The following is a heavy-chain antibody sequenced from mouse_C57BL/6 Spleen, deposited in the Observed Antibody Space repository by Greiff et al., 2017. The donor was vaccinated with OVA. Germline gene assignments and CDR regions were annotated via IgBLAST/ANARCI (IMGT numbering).Heavy chain of an antibody. J-gene: IGHJ2*01. V-gene: IGHV1-59*01. CDR3: ARWDDDGYYFDY. D-gene: IGHD2-4*01. CDR2: IDPSDSYT. Sequence: QVQLQQPGAELVRPGTSVKLSCKASGYTFTSYWMHWVKQRHGQGLEWIGVIDPSDSYTNYNQKFKGKATLTVDKSSSTAYMQLSSLTSEDSAFDYCARWDDDGYYFDYWGQGTTLTVAA. CDR1: GYTFTSYW.